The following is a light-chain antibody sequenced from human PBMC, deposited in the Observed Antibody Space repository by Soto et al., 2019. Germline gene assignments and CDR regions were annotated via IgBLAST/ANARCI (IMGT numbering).Light chain of an antibody. V-gene: IGKV1-39*01. J-gene: IGKJ5*01. CDR2: AAS. CDR1: QTINKF. CDR3: QQTYSVPPVT. Sequence: DIQMTQSPLSLSASVGDRVTITCRASQTINKFLSWYQQKPGKAPKLLIYAASSLQSGVPSRFMGSGSGTNFSLTITTLQPEDFATYYCQQTYSVPPVTFGQGTRLEIQ.